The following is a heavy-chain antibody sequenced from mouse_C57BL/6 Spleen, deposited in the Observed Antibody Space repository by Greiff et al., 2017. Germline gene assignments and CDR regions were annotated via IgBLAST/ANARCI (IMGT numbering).Heavy chain of an antibody. J-gene: IGHJ1*03. V-gene: IGHV1-7*01. CDR1: GYTFTSYW. D-gene: IGHD2-5*01. Sequence: QVQLKQSGAELAKPGASVKLSCKASGYTFTSYWMHWVKQRPGQGLEWIGYINPSSGYTKYNQKFKDKATLTADKSSSTAYMQLSSLTYEDSAVYYCARHYSNYGWYFDVWGTGTTVTVSS. CDR2: INPSSGYT. CDR3: ARHYSNYGWYFDV.